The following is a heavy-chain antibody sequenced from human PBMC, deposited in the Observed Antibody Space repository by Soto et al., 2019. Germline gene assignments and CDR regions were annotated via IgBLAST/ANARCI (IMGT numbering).Heavy chain of an antibody. CDR1: GFSFSTYT. Sequence: PWGSLRLSCAASGFSFSTYTMNWVRQAPGKGLEWVSFITRCSSTILYGSTIYYADSVKGRFTISRDNAKNSLYLQMNSLRDEDTAVYYCARDLDWAFDYWGQGIMVTVSS. V-gene: IGHV3-48*02. D-gene: IGHD2-21*01. CDR3: ARDLDWAFDY. CDR2: ITRCSSTI. J-gene: IGHJ4*02.